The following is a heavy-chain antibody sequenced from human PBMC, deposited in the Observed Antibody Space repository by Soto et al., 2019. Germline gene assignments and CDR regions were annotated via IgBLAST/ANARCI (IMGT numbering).Heavy chain of an antibody. Sequence: GSVKFSCKASGYTFTSYGISWVRQAPGQWLEWMGWISAYNGNTNYAQKLQGRVTMTTDTSTSTAYMELRSLRSNDTAVYYCASGYYDFWSGYHRYYYYYGMDVWGQGTTVTVSS. CDR1: GYTFTSYG. J-gene: IGHJ6*02. D-gene: IGHD3-3*01. CDR2: ISAYNGNT. V-gene: IGHV1-18*01. CDR3: ASGYYDFWSGYHRYYYYYGMDV.